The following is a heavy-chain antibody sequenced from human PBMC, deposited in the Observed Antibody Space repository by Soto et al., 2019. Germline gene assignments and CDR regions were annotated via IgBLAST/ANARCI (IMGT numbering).Heavy chain of an antibody. D-gene: IGHD1-7*01. CDR3: ASRDPGTSVDY. CDR1: GGSFTSNNL. CDR2: IYRTGST. V-gene: IGHV4-4*02. J-gene: IGHJ4*02. Sequence: SETLSLTCAVSGGSFTSNNLWTWVRQPPGQGLEWIGEIYRTGSTNYNPSLKSRVTISLDKSENQFSLKVTSLTAADTAVYYCASRDPGTSVDYWGQGTLVTVYS.